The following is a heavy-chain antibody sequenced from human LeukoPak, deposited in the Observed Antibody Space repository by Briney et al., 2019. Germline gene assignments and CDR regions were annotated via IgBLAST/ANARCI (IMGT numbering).Heavy chain of an antibody. CDR2: INHSGST. CDR1: GGSFSGYY. D-gene: IGHD6-13*01. Sequence: SETLSLTCAVYGGSFSGYYWSWIRQPPGKGLEWIGEINHSGSTNYNPSLKSRVTISVDTSKNQFSLKLSSVTAADTAVYYCARVHSAAAHDYWGQGTLVTVSS. CDR3: ARVHSAAAHDY. J-gene: IGHJ4*02. V-gene: IGHV4-34*01.